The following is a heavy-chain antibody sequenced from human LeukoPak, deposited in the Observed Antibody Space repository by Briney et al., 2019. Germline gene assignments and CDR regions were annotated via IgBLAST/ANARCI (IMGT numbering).Heavy chain of an antibody. CDR2: IKQDGSEK. CDR3: VYSGDYEKGY. D-gene: IGHD4-17*01. CDR1: GFTFSDYY. J-gene: IGHJ4*02. V-gene: IGHV3-7*01. Sequence: GGSLRLSCAASGFTFSDYYMSWVRQAPGKGLEWVANIKQDGSEKYYVDSVKGRFTISRDNAKNSLYLQMNSLRAEDTAVYYCVYSGDYEKGYWGQGTLVTVSS.